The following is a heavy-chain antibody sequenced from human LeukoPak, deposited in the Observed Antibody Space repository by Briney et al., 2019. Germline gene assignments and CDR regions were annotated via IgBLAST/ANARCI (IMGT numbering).Heavy chain of an antibody. CDR1: GYTFTSYA. J-gene: IGHJ4*02. CDR3: ARDSGSGNNDY. D-gene: IGHD1-26*01. V-gene: IGHV1-3*01. Sequence: WASVKVSCKASGYTFTSYAIHWVRQAPGQRLEWMGWISAGNGNTKYSQNFQGRVTFISNTSATTAFMELGSLRSEDAAVYYCARDSGSGNNDYWGQGTLVTVSS. CDR2: ISAGNGNT.